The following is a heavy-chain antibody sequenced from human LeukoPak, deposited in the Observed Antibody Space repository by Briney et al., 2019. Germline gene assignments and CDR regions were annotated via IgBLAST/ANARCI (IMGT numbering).Heavy chain of an antibody. Sequence: GGSLRLSCAASGFTFSSYTMSWVRRAPGKGLEWASAISGSGGTTYYADSVKGRFTISRDNSKNTLYLQMNGLRAEDTAVYHCAKAHIAAADYYYIYMDAWGKGTTVTVSS. CDR3: AKAHIAAADYYYIYMDA. J-gene: IGHJ6*03. CDR1: GFTFSSYT. CDR2: ISGSGGTT. D-gene: IGHD6-13*01. V-gene: IGHV3-23*01.